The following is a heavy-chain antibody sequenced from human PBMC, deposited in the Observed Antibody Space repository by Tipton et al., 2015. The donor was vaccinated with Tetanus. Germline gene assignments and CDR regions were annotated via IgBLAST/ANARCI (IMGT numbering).Heavy chain of an antibody. V-gene: IGHV1-69*06. Sequence: QSGPEVKKPGASVKVSCKASGYSFTGYDINWVRQAPGHGLEWMGMIVPLFGSAYYAQKFQDRVTITADKSASTAYLDLRSLKSDDTAVYYCATVGAGLRRREGPLDSWGQGTMVTVSS. D-gene: IGHD1-1*01. CDR3: ATVGAGLRRREGPLDS. J-gene: IGHJ3*02. CDR1: GYSFTGYD. CDR2: IVPLFGSA.